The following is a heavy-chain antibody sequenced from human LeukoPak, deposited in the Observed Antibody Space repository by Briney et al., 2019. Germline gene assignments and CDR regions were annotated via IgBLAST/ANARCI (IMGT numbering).Heavy chain of an antibody. CDR2: IIPILGIA. CDR1: GGTFSSYA. D-gene: IGHD3-22*01. J-gene: IGHJ4*02. V-gene: IGHV1-69*04. CDR3: ARVNYYDSSGYSIDY. Sequence: GASVKVSCKASGGTFSSYAISWVRQAPGQGLEWMGRIIPILGIANYAQKFQGRVTITADKSTSTAYMELSSLRSEDTAVYYRARVNYYDSSGYSIDYWGQGTLVTVSS.